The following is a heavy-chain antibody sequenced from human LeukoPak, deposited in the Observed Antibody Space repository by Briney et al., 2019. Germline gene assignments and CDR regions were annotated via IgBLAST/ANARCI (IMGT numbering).Heavy chain of an antibody. D-gene: IGHD6-13*01. J-gene: IGHJ3*02. CDR1: GGSISSYY. Sequence: SGTLSLTCTVSGGSISSYYWSWIRQPPGKGLEWIGYIYYSGSTNYNPSLKSRVTISVDTSKNQFSLKLSSVTAADTAVYYCARDRSSWHNDAFDIWGQGTMVTVSS. CDR3: ARDRSSWHNDAFDI. CDR2: IYYSGST. V-gene: IGHV4-59*01.